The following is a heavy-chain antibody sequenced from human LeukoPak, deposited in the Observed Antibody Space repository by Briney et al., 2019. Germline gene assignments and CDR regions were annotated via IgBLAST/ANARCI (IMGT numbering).Heavy chain of an antibody. D-gene: IGHD3-10*01. V-gene: IGHV3-23*01. CDR1: GFTFSSYA. Sequence: PGGSLRLSCVASGFTFSSYAMSWVRQAPGKGLEWVSGIYGSGGNPDYADSVKGRFTISRDNSKNTLYLQMNSLRAEDTAVYYCAKDSYYYHGFDPWGQGTLVTVSS. CDR2: IYGSGGNP. J-gene: IGHJ5*02. CDR3: AKDSYYYHGFDP.